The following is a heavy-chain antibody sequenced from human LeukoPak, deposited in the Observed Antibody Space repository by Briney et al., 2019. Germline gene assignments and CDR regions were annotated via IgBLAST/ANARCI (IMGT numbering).Heavy chain of an antibody. CDR2: IYYSGST. CDR3: ARGNTPDYSGSYRFDY. V-gene: IGHV4-59*12. CDR1: GGSISSYY. J-gene: IGHJ4*02. D-gene: IGHD1-26*01. Sequence: SETLSLTCTVSGGSISSYYWSWIRQPPGKGLEWIGYIYYSGSTYYNPSLKSRVTISVDTSKNQFSLKLSSVTAADTAVYYCARGNTPDYSGSYRFDYWGQGTLVTVSS.